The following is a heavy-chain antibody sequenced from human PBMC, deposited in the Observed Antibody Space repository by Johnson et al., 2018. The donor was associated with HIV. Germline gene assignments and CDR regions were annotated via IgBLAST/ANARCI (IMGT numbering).Heavy chain of an antibody. Sequence: QVQLVESGGGVVQPGKSVRLSCAASGLNFSDFGMHWVRQAPGKGLEWVAVISFDGSNKYYADSVKGRFTISRDNSKNTMYLQMNRLRAEDMAVYYCAREGRGSSSGAFDIWGQGTMVTVSS. CDR1: GLNFSDFG. J-gene: IGHJ3*02. D-gene: IGHD6-6*01. CDR3: AREGRGSSSGAFDI. CDR2: ISFDGSNK. V-gene: IGHV3-30*03.